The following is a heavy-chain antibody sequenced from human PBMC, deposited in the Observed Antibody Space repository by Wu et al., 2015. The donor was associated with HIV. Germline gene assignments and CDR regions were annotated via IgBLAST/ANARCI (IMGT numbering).Heavy chain of an antibody. D-gene: IGHD3-22*01. CDR1: GYTLTSYG. V-gene: IGHV1-18*01. CDR2: ITAYDGYT. J-gene: IGHJ2*01. CDR3: ATVYDTRGSSPGEWYLDL. Sequence: QVQLVQSGAEVKKPGASVKVSCKASGYTLTSYGLSWVRQAPGQGLEWMGWITAYDGYTYSAQKLQGRVTMTTDTSTSTAYMELRSLRSDDTAIYYCATVYDTRGSSPGEWYLDLWGRGTLVTVSS.